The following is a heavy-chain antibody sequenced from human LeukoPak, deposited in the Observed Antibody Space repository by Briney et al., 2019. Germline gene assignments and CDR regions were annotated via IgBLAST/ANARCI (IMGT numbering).Heavy chain of an antibody. CDR1: GFTFSRYS. CDR2: ISGSSSYI. Sequence: PGGSLRLSCAASGFTFSRYSMNWVRQAPEKGLEWVSSISGSSSYIYYADSVKGRFTISRDNAKNSLYLQMNSLRAEDTAVYYCAVFDWLPVSQFDYWGQGTLVTVSS. V-gene: IGHV3-21*01. CDR3: AVFDWLPVSQFDY. D-gene: IGHD3-9*01. J-gene: IGHJ4*02.